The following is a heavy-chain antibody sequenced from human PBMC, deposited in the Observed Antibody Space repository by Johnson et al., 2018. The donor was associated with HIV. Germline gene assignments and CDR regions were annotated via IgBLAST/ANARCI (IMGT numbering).Heavy chain of an antibody. CDR1: GFTFSSYG. V-gene: IGHV3-30*03. CDR2: ISYDGRNK. Sequence: QVQLVESGGVVVQPGGSLRLSCAASGFTFSSYGMHWVRQAPGKGLEWVAVISYDGRNKYYGDSVKGRFTISRDNAKNSLYLQMNSLRAEDTAKYYCARDRRHYYDSSGYPDYDAFDIWGQGTMVTVSS. CDR3: ARDRRHYYDSSGYPDYDAFDI. J-gene: IGHJ3*02. D-gene: IGHD3-22*01.